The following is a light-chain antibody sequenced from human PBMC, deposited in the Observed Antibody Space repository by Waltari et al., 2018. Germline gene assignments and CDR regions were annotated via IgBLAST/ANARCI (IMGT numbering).Light chain of an antibody. CDR3: QHYRTAPLT. CDR1: QSTSTNY. V-gene: IGKV3-20*01. CDR2: GAS. Sequence: EIVLTHSPGPLSLSPGESVTLSCRASQSTSTNYLAWYQQRPGQAPSRLIYGASSRATGIPDRFSGSGSATDFTLTISRVEPEDFAVYYCQHYRTAPLTFGGGTKVEIK. J-gene: IGKJ4*01.